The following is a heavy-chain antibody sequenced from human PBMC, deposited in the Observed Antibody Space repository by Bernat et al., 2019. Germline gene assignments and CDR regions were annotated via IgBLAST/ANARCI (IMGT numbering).Heavy chain of an antibody. CDR1: GFTFSNTW. CDR2: INLDGSEK. Sequence: EVQLVESGGGLVPPGGLMRLSCVVSGFTFSNTWMNWVRQAPGKGLEWVAYINLDGSEKNYVDSVRGRFTISRDNAKNSLYLEMNNLRAEDTAVYYCVRVPRLADYWGQGTLVTVSA. V-gene: IGHV3-7*03. J-gene: IGHJ4*02. D-gene: IGHD3-3*02. CDR3: VRVPRLADY.